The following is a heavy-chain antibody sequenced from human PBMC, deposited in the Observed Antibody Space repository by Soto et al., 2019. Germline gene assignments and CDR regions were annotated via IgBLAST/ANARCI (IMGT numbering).Heavy chain of an antibody. CDR3: ARDKITGLFDY. CDR2: INHSGST. CDR1: GGSFSGYY. V-gene: IGHV4-34*01. J-gene: IGHJ4*02. Sequence: QVQLKQWGAGLLKSSETLSLTCAVYGGSFSGYYWTWIRQPPGPGLEWIGEINHSGSTNYNPSLKSRVTILADTSKNQFSLKLTSVTAADTAVYYCARDKITGLFDYWGQGTLVTVSS. D-gene: IGHD2-8*02.